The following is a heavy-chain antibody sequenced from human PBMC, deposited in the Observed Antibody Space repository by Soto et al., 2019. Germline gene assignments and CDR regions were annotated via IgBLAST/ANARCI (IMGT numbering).Heavy chain of an antibody. CDR3: AKGSSWFDY. CDR1: GFTFSSYG. Sequence: QVQLVESGGGVVQPGRSLRLSCAASGFTFSSYGMHWVRLAPGKGLEWVAVISYDGSTKYYADSVKGRFTISRDNSENTLYLQMNSLRAEDTAVYYCAKGSSWFDYWGQGTLVTVSS. CDR2: ISYDGSTK. J-gene: IGHJ4*02. D-gene: IGHD6-13*01. V-gene: IGHV3-30*18.